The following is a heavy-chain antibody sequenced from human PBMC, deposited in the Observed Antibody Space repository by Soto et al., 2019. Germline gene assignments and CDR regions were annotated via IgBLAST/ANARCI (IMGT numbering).Heavy chain of an antibody. J-gene: IGHJ4*02. V-gene: IGHV4-4*02. Sequence: QVQLQESGPGLVKPSGTLSLTCGVFGGSISNSNWWTWVRQPPGKGLEWIGELYHTGSTNYNSSLMSPVTISLDKPNNQFSLKLSSVTAADTAVYYCAHRPIVGAAIWGQGTLVTVSS. CDR3: AHRPIVGAAI. CDR1: GGSISNSNW. CDR2: LYHTGST. D-gene: IGHD1-26*01.